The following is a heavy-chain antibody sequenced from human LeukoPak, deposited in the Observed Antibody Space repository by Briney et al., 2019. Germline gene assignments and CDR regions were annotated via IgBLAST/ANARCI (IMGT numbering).Heavy chain of an antibody. CDR2: ISGSGGST. Sequence: GGSLRLSCAASGFTFSSYAMSWVRQAPGKGLEWVSAISGSGGSTYYADSVKGRFAISRDNSKNTLYLQMNSLRAEDTAVYYCAKSYAPAGWFDPWAREPWSPSPQ. CDR3: AKSYAPAGWFDP. CDR1: GFTFSSYA. D-gene: IGHD3-16*01. J-gene: IGHJ5*02. V-gene: IGHV3-23*01.